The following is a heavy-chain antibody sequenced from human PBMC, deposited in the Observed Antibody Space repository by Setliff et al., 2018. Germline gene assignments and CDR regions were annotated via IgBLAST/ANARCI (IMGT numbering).Heavy chain of an antibody. V-gene: IGHV4-61*08. Sequence: KTSETLSLTCTVSGGSISSGDYYWSWIRQPPGKGLEWIGYIYYSGSTNYNPSLKSRVTMSIDTSKNQFSLKLSSVTAADTAVYYCARESRYYYDNLGTLDYWGQGTLVTVSS. CDR3: ARESRYYYDNLGTLDY. J-gene: IGHJ4*02. CDR1: GGSISSGDYY. CDR2: IYYSGST. D-gene: IGHD3-22*01.